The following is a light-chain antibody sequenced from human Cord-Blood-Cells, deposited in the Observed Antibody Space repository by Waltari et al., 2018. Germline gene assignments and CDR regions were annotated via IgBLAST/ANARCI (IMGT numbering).Light chain of an antibody. J-gene: IGKJ1*01. V-gene: IGKV4-1*01. CDR3: QQYYSTPRT. CDR1: QSVLYSSNNKNY. Sequence: DIVMTQSPASLAVSLGERATINCKSSQSVLYSSNNKNYLAWYQQKPGQPPKLLIYWASTRASGFPDRFSGSGAGTDFTLTISSLQAEDVAVYDCQQYYSTPRTFGQGTKVEIK. CDR2: WAS.